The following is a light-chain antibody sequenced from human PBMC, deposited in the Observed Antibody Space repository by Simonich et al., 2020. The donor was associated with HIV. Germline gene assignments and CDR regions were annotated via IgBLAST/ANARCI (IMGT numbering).Light chain of an antibody. V-gene: IGLV3-10*01. Sequence: SYELTQPPSVSVSPGQTARITCSGDALPKKYAYWYQQQSGQAPVLVIYEDSKRPSGIPEGVSGSSSGTMATLTISGAQVEDEADYYCYSTDSSGNHRVFGGGTQLTVL. CDR3: YSTDSSGNHRV. J-gene: IGLJ2*01. CDR1: ALPKKY. CDR2: EDS.